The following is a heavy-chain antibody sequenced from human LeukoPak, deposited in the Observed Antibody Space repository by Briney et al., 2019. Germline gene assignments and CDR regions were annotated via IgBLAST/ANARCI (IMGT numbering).Heavy chain of an antibody. CDR2: FDPEDGET. CDR1: GYTLTELS. V-gene: IGHV1-24*01. J-gene: IGHJ6*02. D-gene: IGHD2-15*01. CDR3: ATPRVGCYSCSMDV. Sequence: GASVKVSCKVSGYTLTELSMHWVRRAPGKGLEWMGGFDPEDGETIYAQKFQGRVTMTEDTSTDTAYMELSSLRSEDTAVYYCATPRVGCYSCSMDVWGQGTTVTVSS.